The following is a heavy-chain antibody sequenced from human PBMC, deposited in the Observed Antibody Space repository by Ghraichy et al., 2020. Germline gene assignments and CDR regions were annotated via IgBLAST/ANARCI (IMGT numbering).Heavy chain of an antibody. CDR2: INHSGST. Sequence: ETLSLTCAVYGGSFSGYYWSWIRQPPGKGLEWIGEINHSGSTNYNPSLKSRVTISVDTSKNQFSLKLSSVTAADTAVYYCARGLYYFVYWGQGTLVTVSS. J-gene: IGHJ4*02. CDR3: ARGLYYFVY. CDR1: GGSFSGYY. V-gene: IGHV4-34*01.